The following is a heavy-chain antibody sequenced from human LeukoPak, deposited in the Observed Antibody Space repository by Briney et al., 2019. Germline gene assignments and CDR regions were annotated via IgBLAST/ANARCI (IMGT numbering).Heavy chain of an antibody. CDR3: ARVLRWLYFDC. V-gene: IGHV3-7*01. J-gene: IGHJ4*02. D-gene: IGHD5-12*01. Sequence: GGSLRLSCAASGFTFSTYWMTWVRQAPGQGLEWVATIKYDGSDKYYVDSVKGRFTVSRDNAENSLYLQMNTLKAEDTAVYYCARVLRWLYFDCWGQGTLVTVSS. CDR2: IKYDGSDK. CDR1: GFTFSTYW.